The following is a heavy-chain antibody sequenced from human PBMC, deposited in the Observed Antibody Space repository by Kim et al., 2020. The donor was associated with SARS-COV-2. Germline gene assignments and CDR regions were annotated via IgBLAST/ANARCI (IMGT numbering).Heavy chain of an antibody. J-gene: IGHJ5*02. V-gene: IGHV1-18*04. Sequence: ASVKVSCKASGYTFTSYGISWVRQAPGQGLEWMGWISAYNGNTNYAQKLQGRVTMTTDTSTSTAYMELRSLRSDDTAVYYCARDPSSIAAPWRWFDPWGQGTLVTVSS. CDR2: ISAYNGNT. CDR3: ARDPSSIAAPWRWFDP. D-gene: IGHD6-6*01. CDR1: GYTFTSYG.